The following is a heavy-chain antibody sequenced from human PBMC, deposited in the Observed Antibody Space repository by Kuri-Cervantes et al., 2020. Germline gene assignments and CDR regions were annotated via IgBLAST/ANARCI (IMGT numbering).Heavy chain of an antibody. CDR3: ARRRDWYFDL. CDR1: GFTFSSYA. J-gene: IGHJ2*01. V-gene: IGHV3-21*03. Sequence: GGSLRLSCAASGFTFSSYAMSWVRQAPGKGLEWVSSISSSSSYIYYADSVKGRFTISRDNAKNSLYLQMNSLRAEDTAVYYCARRRDWYFDLWGRGTLVTVSS. CDR2: ISSSSSYI.